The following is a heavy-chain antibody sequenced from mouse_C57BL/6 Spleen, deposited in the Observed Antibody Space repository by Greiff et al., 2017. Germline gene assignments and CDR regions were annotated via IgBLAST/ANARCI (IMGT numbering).Heavy chain of an antibody. CDR1: GYTFTSYW. CDR2: IDPSDSYT. J-gene: IGHJ2*01. D-gene: IGHD4-1*01. V-gene: IGHV1-69*01. Sequence: VQLQQPGAELVMPGASVKLSCKASGYTFTSYWMHWVKQRPGQGLEWIGEIDPSDSYTNYNQKFKGKSTLTVDKSSSTAYMQLSSLTSEDSAVYYCARGVGRDFDYWGQGTTRTVSS. CDR3: ARGVGRDFDY.